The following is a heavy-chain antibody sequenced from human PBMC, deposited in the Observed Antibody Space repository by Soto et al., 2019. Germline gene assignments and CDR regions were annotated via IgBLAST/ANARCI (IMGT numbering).Heavy chain of an antibody. CDR2: IKQDGSDK. D-gene: IGHD5-18*01. CDR1: GFTFSSSW. CDR3: AREYRYLFDY. J-gene: IGHJ4*01. V-gene: IGHV3-7*01. Sequence: GGSLRLSCAASGFTFSSSWMSWVRQAPGKGLEWVTNIKQDGSDKYYVDSVKGRFTISRDNAKNSLYLQMNSLRAEDTAVYYCAREYRYLFDYWGHGTLVTVSS.